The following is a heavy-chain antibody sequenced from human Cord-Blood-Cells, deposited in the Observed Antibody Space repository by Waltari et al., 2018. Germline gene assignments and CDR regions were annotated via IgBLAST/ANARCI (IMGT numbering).Heavy chain of an antibody. CDR2: ISGSGGRT. CDR3: AKGLKFTNYDILTGYYFQH. Sequence: EVQLLESGGGLVQPGGSLRLSCAASGFTFSSYAMSWVRQAPGKGLEWVSAISGSGGRTDYADSVKGRFTISRDNSKNTLYLQMNSLRAEDTAVYYCAKGLKFTNYDILTGYYFQHWGQGTLVTVSS. V-gene: IGHV3-23*01. CDR1: GFTFSSYA. D-gene: IGHD3-9*01. J-gene: IGHJ1*01.